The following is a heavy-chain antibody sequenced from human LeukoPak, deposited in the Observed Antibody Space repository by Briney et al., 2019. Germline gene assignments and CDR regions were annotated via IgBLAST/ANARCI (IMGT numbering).Heavy chain of an antibody. CDR3: AREARYSYGYDY. Sequence: GGSLRLSCAASGFTFSSYWMSWVRQAPGKGLEWVANIKQDGSEKYYVDSVKGRFTISGDNAKSSLYLQMDSLRAEDTAVYYCAREARYSYGYDYWGQGTLVTVSS. CDR1: GFTFSSYW. D-gene: IGHD5-18*01. CDR2: IKQDGSEK. V-gene: IGHV3-7*01. J-gene: IGHJ4*02.